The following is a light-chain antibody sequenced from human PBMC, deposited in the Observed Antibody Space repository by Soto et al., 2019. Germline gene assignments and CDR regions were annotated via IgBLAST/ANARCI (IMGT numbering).Light chain of an antibody. Sequence: EIVLTQSPGTLSLSPGERVTLSCRASQSVSSSYLAWYQQKPGQAPRLLIYGASIRATGIPDRFSGSGSGTDFTLTINRLEPEDFAVYYCQQYGSSPPWTFGQGTKVEIK. J-gene: IGKJ1*01. CDR3: QQYGSSPPWT. CDR1: QSVSSSY. CDR2: GAS. V-gene: IGKV3-20*01.